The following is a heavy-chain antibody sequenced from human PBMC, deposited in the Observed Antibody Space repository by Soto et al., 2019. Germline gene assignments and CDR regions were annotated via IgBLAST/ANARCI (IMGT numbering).Heavy chain of an antibody. D-gene: IGHD3-10*01. V-gene: IGHV3-13*01. CDR1: GFTFSSYD. Sequence: GGSLRLSCAASGFTFSSYDMHWVRQATGKGLEWVSAIGTAGDTYYPGSVKGRFTISRENAKNSLYLQMNSLRAGDTAVYYCARGWGRYRTMVRGVSNDAFDIWGQGTMVTVSS. CDR2: IGTAGDT. J-gene: IGHJ3*02. CDR3: ARGWGRYRTMVRGVSNDAFDI.